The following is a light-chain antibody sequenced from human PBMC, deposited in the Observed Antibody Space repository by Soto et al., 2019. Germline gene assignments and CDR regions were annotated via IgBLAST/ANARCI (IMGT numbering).Light chain of an antibody. CDR3: QQYGSSPQT. V-gene: IGKV3-20*01. CDR1: QSVSSY. CDR2: DAS. Sequence: VVTQSPGTLSVSTGERATLSCRASQSVSSYLAWYQQKPGQAPRLLIYDASNRATGIPARFSGSGSGTDFTLTISRLEPEDFTVYYSQQYGSSPQTFGQRTKADIK. J-gene: IGKJ1*01.